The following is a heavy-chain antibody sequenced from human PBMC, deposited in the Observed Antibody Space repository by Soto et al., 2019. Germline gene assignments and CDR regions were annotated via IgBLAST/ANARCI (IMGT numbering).Heavy chain of an antibody. Sequence: PSETLSLTCAVYGGSFSGYYWSWIRQPPGKGLEWIGEINHSGSTNYNPSLKSRVTISVDTSKNQFSLKLSSVTAADTAVYYCARGFGVWLRSGFDPWGQGTLVTVSS. CDR3: ARGFGVWLRSGFDP. CDR2: INHSGST. V-gene: IGHV4-34*01. D-gene: IGHD5-12*01. CDR1: GGSFSGYY. J-gene: IGHJ5*02.